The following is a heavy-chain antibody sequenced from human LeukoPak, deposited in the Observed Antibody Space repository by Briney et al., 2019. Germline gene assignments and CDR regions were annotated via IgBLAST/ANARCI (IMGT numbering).Heavy chain of an antibody. Sequence: SETLSLTCTVSGGSISSYYWSWLRQPPGKGLEWFGYIYYSGSTNYNPSLKSRVTISVDTSKNQFSLKLSSVTAADTAVYYCARAYGDYTFDYWGQGTLVTVSS. D-gene: IGHD4-17*01. CDR1: GGSISSYY. J-gene: IGHJ4*02. CDR2: IYYSGST. V-gene: IGHV4-59*01. CDR3: ARAYGDYTFDY.